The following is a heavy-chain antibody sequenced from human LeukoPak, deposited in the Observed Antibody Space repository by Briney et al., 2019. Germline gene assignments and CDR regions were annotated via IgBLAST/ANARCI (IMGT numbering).Heavy chain of an antibody. D-gene: IGHD1-26*01. CDR3: ARAVPSGSYFRY. CDR2: IYSGGST. J-gene: IGHJ4*02. CDR1: GFTVSSNY. Sequence: GGSLRLSCAASGFTVSSNYMSWVRQAPGKGLEWVSVIYSGGSTYYADSVKGRFTISRDNSKNTLYLQMNSLRAEDTAVYYCARAVPSGSYFRYWGQGTLVTVSS. V-gene: IGHV3-66*02.